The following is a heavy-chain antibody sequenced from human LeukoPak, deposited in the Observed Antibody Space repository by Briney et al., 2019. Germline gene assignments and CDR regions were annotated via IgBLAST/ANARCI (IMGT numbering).Heavy chain of an antibody. D-gene: IGHD3-3*01. V-gene: IGHV4-4*07. CDR1: GGSISSFY. Sequence: RTSETLSLTCTVSGGSISSFYWSWIRQPAGKGLEWIGRIYTSGSTNYNSSLKSRVTMSVDTSKNQFSLKLSSVTAADTAVYYCARVAIRKGFYYYYGMDVWGQGTTVTVSS. CDR3: ARVAIRKGFYYYYGMDV. J-gene: IGHJ6*02. CDR2: IYTSGST.